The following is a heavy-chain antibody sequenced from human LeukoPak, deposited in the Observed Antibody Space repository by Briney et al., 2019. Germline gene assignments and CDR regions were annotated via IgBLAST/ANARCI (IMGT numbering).Heavy chain of an antibody. V-gene: IGHV3-53*01. CDR2: SDSGGNI. CDR3: AGGTTVTTAFDY. Sequence: GGSLRLSCAASGFTFTTYAMSWVRQAPGKGLEWVSVSDSGGNIYSADSVKGRFTSSRDDSKTTLYLQMNSLRLEDTAVYYCAGGTTVTTAFDYWGQGILVTVSS. CDR1: GFTFTTYA. D-gene: IGHD4-11*01. J-gene: IGHJ4*02.